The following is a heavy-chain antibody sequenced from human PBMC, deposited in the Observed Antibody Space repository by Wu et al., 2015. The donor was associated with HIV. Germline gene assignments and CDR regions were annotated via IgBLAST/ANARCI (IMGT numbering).Heavy chain of an antibody. J-gene: IGHJ4*02. D-gene: IGHD3-16*02. Sequence: QVQLVQSGAEVKKPGSSVKVSCKASGGTFSSYAISWVRQAPGQGLEWMGGIIPIFGTANYAQKFQGRVTITADESTSTAYMELSSLRSEDTAVYYCARDLASGMITFGGVIAPLDYWGQGTLVTVSS. CDR1: GGTFSSYA. CDR3: ARDLASGMITFGGVIAPLDY. CDR2: IIPIFGTA. V-gene: IGHV1-69*12.